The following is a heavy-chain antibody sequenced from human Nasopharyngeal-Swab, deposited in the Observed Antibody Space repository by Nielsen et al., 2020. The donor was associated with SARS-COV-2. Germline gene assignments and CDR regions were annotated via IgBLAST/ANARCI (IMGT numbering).Heavy chain of an antibody. V-gene: IGHV3-23*01. D-gene: IGHD2-8*01. CDR2: IGGSGVHT. J-gene: IGHJ4*02. CDR1: GFTFKNYA. CDR3: AMDHCTIGVCAKPVTEFFHY. Sequence: GEALKISCAASGFTFKNYAMSWVSRAPGKGLEWVSAIGGSGVHTYYADSVKGRFTISRDNSNNMLYLHMNGLRAEDTAVYYCAMDHCTIGVCAKPVTEFFHYWGRGTLVTVSS.